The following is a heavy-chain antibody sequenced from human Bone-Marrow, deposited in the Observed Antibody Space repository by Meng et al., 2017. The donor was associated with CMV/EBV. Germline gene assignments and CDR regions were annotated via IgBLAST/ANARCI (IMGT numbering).Heavy chain of an antibody. V-gene: IGHV1-46*01. J-gene: IGHJ4*02. CDR1: GYTFTSYY. CDR2: INPSSGST. D-gene: IGHD2-15*01. CDR3: ARESGAFIY. Sequence: SSTATGYTFTSYYMHWVRQAPGQGLQWMGIINPSSGSTTYAQRFQGRVTMTRDTSTTTVFMELSSLRSEDTAVYYCARESGAFIYWGQGTLVTVSS.